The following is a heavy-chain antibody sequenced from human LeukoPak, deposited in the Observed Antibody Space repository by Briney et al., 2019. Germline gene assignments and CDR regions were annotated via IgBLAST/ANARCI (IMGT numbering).Heavy chain of an antibody. J-gene: IGHJ4*01. CDR1: GYSISSGYS. CDR3: AKSDGYGLIDY. Sequence: IPSETLSLTCTVSGYSISSGYSWGWIRQPPGKGLEWIGSIYHSGNTYYNPSLKRRVTISVDTSKNQFSLNLTFLTAADTAVYYCAKSDGYGLIDYWGQGTLVTVSS. V-gene: IGHV4-38-2*02. CDR2: IYHSGNT. D-gene: IGHD2-21*02.